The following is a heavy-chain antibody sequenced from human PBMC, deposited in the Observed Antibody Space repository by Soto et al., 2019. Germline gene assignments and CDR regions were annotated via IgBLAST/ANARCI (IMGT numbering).Heavy chain of an antibody. Sequence: PGGSLRLSCAASGFTFSSYAMSWVRQAPGKGLEWVSAISGSGGSTYYADSVKGRFTISRDNSKNTLYLQMNSLRAEDTAVYYCAKDDMVRGVIISMDVWGKGTTVTVSS. CDR3: AKDDMVRGVIISMDV. CDR1: GFTFSSYA. V-gene: IGHV3-23*01. D-gene: IGHD3-10*01. CDR2: ISGSGGST. J-gene: IGHJ6*04.